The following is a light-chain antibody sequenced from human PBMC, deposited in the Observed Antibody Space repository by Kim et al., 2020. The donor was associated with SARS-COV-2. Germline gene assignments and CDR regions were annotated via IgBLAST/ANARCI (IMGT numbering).Light chain of an antibody. J-gene: IGLJ1*01. CDR2: GNN. CDR1: SSNIGAGYA. Sequence: QRVTLSCTGRSSNIGAGYAVHWYQQLPGTAPKLLIYGNNNRPSGVLDRFSGSKSGTSASLAITGLQAEDEADYYCQSYDSGLSGYVFGTGTKVTVL. V-gene: IGLV1-40*01. CDR3: QSYDSGLSGYV.